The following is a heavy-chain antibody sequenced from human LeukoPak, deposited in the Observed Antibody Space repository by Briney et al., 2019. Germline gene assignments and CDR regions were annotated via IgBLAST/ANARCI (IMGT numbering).Heavy chain of an antibody. CDR3: ARVLWQQLVQVPYYYYGMDV. Sequence: ASVKVSCKASGYTFTSYDINWVRQATGQGLEWMGWMNLNNGNTDYAQKFQGRVTLTRNTSISTAYMELSRLRSDDTAVYYCARVLWQQLVQVPYYYYGMDVWGQGTTVTVSS. CDR2: MNLNNGNT. V-gene: IGHV1-8*01. CDR1: GYTFTSYD. J-gene: IGHJ6*02. D-gene: IGHD6-13*01.